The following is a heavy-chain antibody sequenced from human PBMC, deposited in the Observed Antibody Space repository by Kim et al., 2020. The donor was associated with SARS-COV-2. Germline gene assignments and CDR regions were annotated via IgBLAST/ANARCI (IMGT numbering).Heavy chain of an antibody. CDR1: GGSISSGGYY. D-gene: IGHD2-21*01. CDR3: ARIGMWSNGAFDI. V-gene: IGHV4-31*03. Sequence: SETLSLTCTVSGGSISSGGYYWSWIRQHPGKGLEWIGYIYYSGSTYYNPSLKSRVTISVDTSKNQFSLKLSSVTAADTAVYYCARIGMWSNGAFDIWGQGTMVTVSS. CDR2: IYYSGST. J-gene: IGHJ3*02.